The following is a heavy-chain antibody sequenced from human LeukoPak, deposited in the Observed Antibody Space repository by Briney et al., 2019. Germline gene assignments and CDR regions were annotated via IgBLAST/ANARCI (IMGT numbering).Heavy chain of an antibody. J-gene: IGHJ4*02. V-gene: IGHV3-66*01. Sequence: GGSLRLSCAASGFTVSSNYMSWVRQAPGKGLEWVSVIYSGGSTYYPDSVKGRFTISRDNSKNTLYLQMNSLRAEDTAVYYCAGGEYSYDSSGYFDYWGQGTLVTVSS. CDR3: AGGEYSYDSSGYFDY. D-gene: IGHD3-22*01. CDR2: IYSGGST. CDR1: GFTVSSNY.